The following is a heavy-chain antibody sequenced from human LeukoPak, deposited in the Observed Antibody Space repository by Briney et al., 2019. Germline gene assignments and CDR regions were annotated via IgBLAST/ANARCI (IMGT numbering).Heavy chain of an antibody. D-gene: IGHD6-19*01. J-gene: IGHJ4*02. CDR2: INHSGST. CDR3: ARSIAVAEGNDY. CDR1: GGSFSGYY. Sequence: SETLSLTCAVYGGSFSGYYWSWIRQPPGKGLEWIGEINHSGSTNYNPSLKSRVTISVDTSKNQFSLKLSSVTAADTAVYYCARSIAVAEGNDYWGQGTLVTVSS. V-gene: IGHV4-34*01.